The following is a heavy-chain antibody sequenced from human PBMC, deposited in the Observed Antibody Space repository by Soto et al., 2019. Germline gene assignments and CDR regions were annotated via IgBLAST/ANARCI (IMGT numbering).Heavy chain of an antibody. CDR1: GYSFTSYW. J-gene: IGHJ4*01. CDR3: ARHLVGSTRGNFDY. Sequence: GESLKISCKTSGYSFTSYWIGWVRQMPGKGMEWMGNIYPYDSDTRYSPSFQGQVTISADASITTAYLQWSGLRASDTAMYFCARHLVGSTRGNFDYWGQGTLVTVSS. CDR2: IYPYDSDT. V-gene: IGHV5-51*01. D-gene: IGHD2-2*01.